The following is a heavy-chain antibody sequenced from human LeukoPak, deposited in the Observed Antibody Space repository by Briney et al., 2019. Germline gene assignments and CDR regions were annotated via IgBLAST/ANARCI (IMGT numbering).Heavy chain of an antibody. Sequence: PVKVSCKASGGTFSSYAISWVRQAPGQGLEWMGGIIPIFGTANYAQKFQGRVTITADESTSTAYMELSSLRSEDTAVYYCARKAHDGSGWYRAAFDIWGQGTMVTVSS. CDR3: ARKAHDGSGWYRAAFDI. J-gene: IGHJ3*02. CDR1: GGTFSSYA. V-gene: IGHV1-69*13. D-gene: IGHD6-19*01. CDR2: IIPIFGTA.